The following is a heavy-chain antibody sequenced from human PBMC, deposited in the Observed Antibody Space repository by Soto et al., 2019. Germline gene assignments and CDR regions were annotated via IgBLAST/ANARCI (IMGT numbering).Heavy chain of an antibody. CDR2: ISGSGGST. Sequence: GGSLRLSCAASGFTFSSYAMSWVRQAPGKGLEWVSAISGSGGSTYYADSVKGRFTISRDNSKNTLYLQMNSLRAEDTAVYYCAGSSSGWYGGFDYWGQGTLVTVSS. CDR3: AGSSSGWYGGFDY. CDR1: GFTFSSYA. J-gene: IGHJ4*02. V-gene: IGHV3-23*01. D-gene: IGHD6-19*01.